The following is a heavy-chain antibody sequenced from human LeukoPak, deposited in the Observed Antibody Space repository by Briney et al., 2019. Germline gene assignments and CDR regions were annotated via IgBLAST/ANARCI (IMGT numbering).Heavy chain of an antibody. Sequence: GGSLRLSCAASGFTVSSNYMSWVRQAPGKGLEWVANIKQDGSEKYYVDSVKGRFTISRDNAKNSLYLQMNSLRAEDTAVYYCAREWRTVGFDYWGQGTLVTVSS. D-gene: IGHD4-23*01. J-gene: IGHJ4*02. CDR3: AREWRTVGFDY. CDR2: IKQDGSEK. V-gene: IGHV3-7*01. CDR1: GFTVSSNY.